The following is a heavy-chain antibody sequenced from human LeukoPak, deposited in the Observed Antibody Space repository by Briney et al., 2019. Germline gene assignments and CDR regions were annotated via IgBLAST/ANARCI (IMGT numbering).Heavy chain of an antibody. V-gene: IGHV3-23*01. Sequence: GGSLRLSCAASGFNFSSYGMTWVRQAPGKGLEWVSIISGSGRDTYYADSVKGRFTISRDNSKNTLYLQMNSLRAEDTAVYYCAKDYGSGSYYGYNDDWFGPWGQGTLVTVSS. CDR1: GFNFSSYG. J-gene: IGHJ5*02. D-gene: IGHD3-10*01. CDR3: AKDYGSGSYYGYNDDWFGP. CDR2: ISGSGRDT.